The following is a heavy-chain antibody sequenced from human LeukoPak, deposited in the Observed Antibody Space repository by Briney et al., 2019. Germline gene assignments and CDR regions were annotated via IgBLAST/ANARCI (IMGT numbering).Heavy chain of an antibody. CDR3: ARDADYGDPQCYFDY. D-gene: IGHD4-17*01. CDR1: GFTFSSYW. Sequence: PGGSLRLSCAASGFTFSSYWMSWVRQAPGKGLEWVANIKQDGSEKYYVDSVKGRFTISRDNAKNSLYLQMNSLRAEDTAVYYCARDADYGDPQCYFDYWGQGTLVTVSS. J-gene: IGHJ4*02. V-gene: IGHV3-7*03. CDR2: IKQDGSEK.